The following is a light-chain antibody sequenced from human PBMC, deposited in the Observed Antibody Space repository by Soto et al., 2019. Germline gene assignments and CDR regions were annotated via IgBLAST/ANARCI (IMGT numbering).Light chain of an antibody. CDR3: QQYDNYWT. Sequence: DILMTQSPSTLSASVGDRVTITCRASQSVSGWLAWYQQKPGKAPKLLIYKASTLEGAVPSRFSGSGSGTEFTLTISSLQPDDFATYYCQQYDNYWTFGQGTRVEIK. J-gene: IGKJ1*01. CDR2: KAS. CDR1: QSVSGW. V-gene: IGKV1-5*03.